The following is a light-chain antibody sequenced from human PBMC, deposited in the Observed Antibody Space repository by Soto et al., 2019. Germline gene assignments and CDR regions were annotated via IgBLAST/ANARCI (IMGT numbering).Light chain of an antibody. V-gene: IGKV4-1*01. CDR2: WAS. Sequence: DIVMTQSPDSLAVSLGERATINCKSSQSVLYSSKNKNCLAWYQQKPGQPPKLLISWASTRESGVPDRFSGSGSGTDFTLTISSLQAEDVAVYYCQQHYSTPYTFGQGTKLAIK. CDR3: QQHYSTPYT. CDR1: QSVLYSSKNKNC. J-gene: IGKJ2*01.